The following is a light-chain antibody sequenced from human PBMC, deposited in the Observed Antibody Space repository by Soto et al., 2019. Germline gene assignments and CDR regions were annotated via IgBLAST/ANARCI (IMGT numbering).Light chain of an antibody. CDR1: QNIHTN. CDR2: GES. CDR3: QQYYNWPRT. V-gene: IGKV3-15*01. Sequence: EILITQSPATLSVSPGERATLSCRAGQNIHTNLAWYQQKPGQAPRLLFYGESTGDTGLPARFSGSGSGTEFTLTITSLQAEDCEVYYCQQYYNWPRTFGQGTRLEIK. J-gene: IGKJ5*01.